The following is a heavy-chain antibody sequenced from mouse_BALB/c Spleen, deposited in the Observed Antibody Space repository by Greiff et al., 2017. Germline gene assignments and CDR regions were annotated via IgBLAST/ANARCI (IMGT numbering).Heavy chain of an antibody. J-gene: IGHJ3*01. Sequence: VQLKESGPGLVKPSQSLSLTCTVTGYSITSDYARNWIRQFPGNKLEWMGYISYSGSTSYNPSLKSRISITRDTSKNQFFLQLNSVTTEDTATSDCERGTWQSTTWFAYWGQGTLVTVSA. CDR3: ERGTWQSTTWFAY. CDR1: GYSITSDYA. CDR2: ISYSGST. V-gene: IGHV3-2*02. D-gene: IGHD3-3*01.